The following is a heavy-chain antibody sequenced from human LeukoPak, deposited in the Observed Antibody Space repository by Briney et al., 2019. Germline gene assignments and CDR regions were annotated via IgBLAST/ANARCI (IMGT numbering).Heavy chain of an antibody. V-gene: IGHV3-30*18. D-gene: IGHD6-6*01. J-gene: IGHJ4*02. CDR3: AKVHPLSSSSPPLFDY. Sequence: GGSLRLSCAASGFTFSSYGMHWVRQAPGKGLEWLAVLSYDGSNKYYAESVKARFTISRDNSKNTLYLQMNSLRAEDTAVYYCAKVHPLSSSSPPLFDYWGQGTLVTVSS. CDR2: LSYDGSNK. CDR1: GFTFSSYG.